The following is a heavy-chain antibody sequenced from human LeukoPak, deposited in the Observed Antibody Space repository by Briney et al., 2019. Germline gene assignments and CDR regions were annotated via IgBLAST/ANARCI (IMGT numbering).Heavy chain of an antibody. D-gene: IGHD5-24*01. CDR2: ISNSGATI. V-gene: IGHV3-11*01. CDR1: GFTFSDYY. Sequence: PGGSLRLSCAASGFTFSDYYMTWIRQAPGKGLEWVSYISNSGATIYYADSVKGRFTISRDNAQKSLYLQMNGLRVEDTAVYYCARAEEMAIARTGLGYWGQGTLVTVSS. CDR3: ARAEEMAIARTGLGY. J-gene: IGHJ4*02.